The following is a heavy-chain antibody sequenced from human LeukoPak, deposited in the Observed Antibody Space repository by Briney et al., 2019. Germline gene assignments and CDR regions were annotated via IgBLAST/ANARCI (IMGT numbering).Heavy chain of an antibody. CDR3: ARETIWFGELLPLDY. CDR2: IKQDGSEK. J-gene: IGHJ4*02. Sequence: GGSLRLSCAASGFTFSSYWMSWVRQAPGKGLEWVANIKQDGSEKYYVDSVKGRFTISRDNAKNSLYLQMNSLRAEDTAVYYCARETIWFGELLPLDYWGQGTLVTVSS. CDR1: GFTFSSYW. D-gene: IGHD3-10*01. V-gene: IGHV3-7*01.